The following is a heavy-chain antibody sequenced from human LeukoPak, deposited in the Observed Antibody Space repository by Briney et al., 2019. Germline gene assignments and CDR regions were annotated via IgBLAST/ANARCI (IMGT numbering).Heavy chain of an antibody. V-gene: IGHV4-39*01. Sequence: SETLSLTCAVYGGSITGYYWGWIRQPPGKGLEWIGSIYYSGSTYYNPSLKSRVTISVDTSKNQFSLKLSSVTAADTAVYYCARNYVTDPGFDYWGQGTLVTVSS. CDR3: ARNYVTDPGFDY. D-gene: IGHD3-16*01. J-gene: IGHJ4*02. CDR1: GGSITGYY. CDR2: IYYSGST.